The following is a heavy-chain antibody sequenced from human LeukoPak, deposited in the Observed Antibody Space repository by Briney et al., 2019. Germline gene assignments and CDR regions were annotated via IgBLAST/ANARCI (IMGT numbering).Heavy chain of an antibody. CDR2: IYHSGST. CDR1: GGSISSSNW. D-gene: IGHD3-22*01. Sequence: SETLSLTCAVSGGSISSSNWWSWVRQPPGKGLEWIGEIYHSGSTNYNPSLKSRVTISVDKSKNQFSLKLSSVTAADTAVYYCGRDATYDSSGYGDYWGQGTLVTVSS. V-gene: IGHV4-4*02. CDR3: GRDATYDSSGYGDY. J-gene: IGHJ4*02.